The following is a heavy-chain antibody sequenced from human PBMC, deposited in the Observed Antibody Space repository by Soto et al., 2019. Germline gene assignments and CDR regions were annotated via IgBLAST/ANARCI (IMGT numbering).Heavy chain of an antibody. CDR3: ARVPSPYADFGSGYYNWFDP. CDR1: GGSISSYY. V-gene: IGHV4-59*01. D-gene: IGHD3-3*01. Sequence: QVQLQESGPGLVKPSETLSLTCTVSGGSISSYYWSWIRQPPGKGLEWIGYIFYSGSTKYNPSLKSRVTISIDTSKNLFSLTLSSVTAADTAVYYCARVPSPYADFGSGYYNWFDPWGQGTLVTVSS. CDR2: IFYSGST. J-gene: IGHJ5*02.